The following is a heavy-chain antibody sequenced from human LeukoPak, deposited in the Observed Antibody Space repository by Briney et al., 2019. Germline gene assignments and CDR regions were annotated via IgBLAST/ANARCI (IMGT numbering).Heavy chain of an antibody. CDR2: INHSGST. CDR3: ARGHTGNRGMDV. Sequence: PSETLSLTCTVSGGSISSGGYYWSWIRQPPGKGLEWIGEINHSGSTNYNPSLKSRVTISVDTSKNQFSLKLSSVTAADTAVYYCARGHTGNRGMDVWGQGTTVTVSS. V-gene: IGHV4-39*07. J-gene: IGHJ6*02. CDR1: GGSISSGGYY. D-gene: IGHD1-1*01.